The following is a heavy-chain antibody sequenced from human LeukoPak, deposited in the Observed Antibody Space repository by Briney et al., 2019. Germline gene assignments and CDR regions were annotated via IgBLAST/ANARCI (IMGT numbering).Heavy chain of an antibody. J-gene: IGHJ4*02. D-gene: IGHD3-16*01. CDR3: ARDRAWDYFDY. Sequence: GGSLRLSCAPSGFTFSRHGMHWVRQAPGKGLEWVAIISNDGSRKYYAHSVEGRFTISRDNSKNTLYLQMDSLRAEDTAVYYCARDRAWDYFDYWGQGTLVTVS. CDR1: GFTFSRHG. V-gene: IGHV3-30*03. CDR2: ISNDGSRK.